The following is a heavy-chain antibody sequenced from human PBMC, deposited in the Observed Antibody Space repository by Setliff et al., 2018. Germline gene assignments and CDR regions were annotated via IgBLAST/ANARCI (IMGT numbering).Heavy chain of an antibody. Sequence: ASVKVSCKASGYIFGDYYIHWVRQAPGQGLEWMGIVNPSGGKTTLSQKFQGRVSMTADASTATVYMELHSLTSEDTAIYYCARAPWGDDYDSLYTWFDPWGQGSLVTVS. D-gene: IGHD3-22*01. CDR2: VNPSGGKT. J-gene: IGHJ5*02. V-gene: IGHV1-46*01. CDR1: GYIFGDYY. CDR3: ARAPWGDDYDSLYTWFDP.